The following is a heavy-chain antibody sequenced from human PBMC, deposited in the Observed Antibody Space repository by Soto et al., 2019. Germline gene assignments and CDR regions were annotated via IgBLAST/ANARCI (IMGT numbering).Heavy chain of an antibody. Sequence: PSQTLSLTCVISGDSVSSNSAAWDWNRQTPSRGLEWLGRTYYRSKWYNDYAVSVKSRITINPDTSKNQFSLQLNSVTPEDTAVYYCARMFYCISTSCFPIGYYYYGMDVWGQGTTVTVSS. CDR1: GDSVSSNSAA. V-gene: IGHV6-1*01. D-gene: IGHD2-2*01. CDR3: ARMFYCISTSCFPIGYYYYGMDV. J-gene: IGHJ6*02. CDR2: TYYRSKWYN.